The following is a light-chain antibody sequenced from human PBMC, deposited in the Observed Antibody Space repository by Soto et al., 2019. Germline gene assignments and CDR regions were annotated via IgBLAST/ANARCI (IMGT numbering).Light chain of an antibody. CDR1: RIVEKNY. Sequence: ENVLTQSPGTLSLSPGERATLSCRASRIVEKNYLAWYQQRPGQAPRLLVDDATRRVAGIPDRFSGSGSGRDFNLTIRRLEPEDFAVYYCQQCATSPRTFGPGTRVEIK. CDR2: DAT. CDR3: QQCATSPRT. J-gene: IGKJ1*01. V-gene: IGKV3-20*01.